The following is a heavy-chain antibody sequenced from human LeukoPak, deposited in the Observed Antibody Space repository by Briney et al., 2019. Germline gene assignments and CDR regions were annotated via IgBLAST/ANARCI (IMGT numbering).Heavy chain of an antibody. CDR3: AREEAYYYDSSGYSSAPYYYYMDV. D-gene: IGHD3-22*01. J-gene: IGHJ6*03. CDR2: IYYSGST. CDR1: GGSISSYY. V-gene: IGHV4-59*12. Sequence: SETLSLTCTVSGGSISSYYWSWIRQPPGKGLEWIGYIYYSGSTNYNPSLKSRVTISVDKSKNQFSLKLSSVTAADTAVYYCAREEAYYYDSSGYSSAPYYYYMDVWGKGTTVTVSS.